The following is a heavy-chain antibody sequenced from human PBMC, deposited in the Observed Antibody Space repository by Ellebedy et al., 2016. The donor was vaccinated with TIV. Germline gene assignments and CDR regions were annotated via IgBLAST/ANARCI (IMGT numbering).Heavy chain of an antibody. J-gene: IGHJ5*02. CDR3: ARRTHGTGWGVGNRMDP. CDR1: GDSISSYY. CDR2: IHDSQST. Sequence: MPSETLSLTCTVSGDSISSYYWNWLRQHPGKGLEWIGYIHDSQSTNYNPSLKSRVTISVDTSKNQFSLKPNSVTAADTAGYYSARRTHGTGWGVGNRMDPWGQGTLVTVSS. V-gene: IGHV4-59*08. D-gene: IGHD6-19*01.